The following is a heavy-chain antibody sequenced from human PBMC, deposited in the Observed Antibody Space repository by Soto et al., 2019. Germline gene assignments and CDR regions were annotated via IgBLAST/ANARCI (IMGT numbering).Heavy chain of an antibody. CDR1: GGSFSGYY. D-gene: IGHD3-3*01. V-gene: IGHV4-34*01. J-gene: IGHJ6*02. Sequence: SEILSLTCAVYGGSFSGYYWSWIRQPPGKGLEWIGEINHSGSTNYNPSLKSRVTISVDTSKNQFSLKLSSVTAADTAVYYCARVGNTYYDFWSGYPPDLDVWGQGTTVTVSS. CDR2: INHSGST. CDR3: ARVGNTYYDFWSGYPPDLDV.